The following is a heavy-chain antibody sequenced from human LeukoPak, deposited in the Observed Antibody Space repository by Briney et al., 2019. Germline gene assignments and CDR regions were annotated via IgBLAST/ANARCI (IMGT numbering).Heavy chain of an antibody. Sequence: PSETLSLSCTVSGGSISSGDYYWSWIRQPPGKGLEWIGYIYYSGSTYYNPSLKSRVTISVDTSKNQFSLKLSSVTAADTAVYYCARVTGGDTAMAEYYFDYWGQGTLVTVSS. CDR3: ARVTGGDTAMAEYYFDY. CDR2: IYYSGST. J-gene: IGHJ4*02. D-gene: IGHD5-18*01. V-gene: IGHV4-30-4*01. CDR1: GGSISSGDYY.